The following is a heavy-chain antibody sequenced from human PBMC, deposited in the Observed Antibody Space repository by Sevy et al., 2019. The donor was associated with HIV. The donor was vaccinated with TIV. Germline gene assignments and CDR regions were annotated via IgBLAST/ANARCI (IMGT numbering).Heavy chain of an antibody. D-gene: IGHD3-22*01. J-gene: IGHJ3*01. CDR3: AKPLNPALESMIEVIFRSLKGFDV. CDR2: ISGIGSST. V-gene: IGHV3-23*01. Sequence: GGSLRLSCAASGFTFNTHAMNWVRQAPGKGLEWVSVISGIGSSTYYADSVKGRFTISRDNSKNTLYLQMNSLRADDMAVYYCAKPLNPALESMIEVIFRSLKGFDVWGQGTMVTVSS. CDR1: GFTFNTHA.